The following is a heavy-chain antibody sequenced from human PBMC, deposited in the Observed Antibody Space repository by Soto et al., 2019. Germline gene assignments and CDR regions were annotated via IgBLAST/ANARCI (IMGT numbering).Heavy chain of an antibody. CDR3: DKGNGVFHDCGGNSGGWVEDYYGMDV. J-gene: IGHJ6*02. Sequence: SETLSLTCAVYGGSFSGYYWSWIRQPPGKGLEWIGEINHSGSTNYNPSLKSRVTISVDKSKNQFSLKLSSVTAADTAVYYCDKGNGVFHDCGGNSGGWVEDYYGMDVWGQGTTVTVS. CDR1: GGSFSGYY. V-gene: IGHV4-34*01. CDR2: INHSGST. D-gene: IGHD4-17*01.